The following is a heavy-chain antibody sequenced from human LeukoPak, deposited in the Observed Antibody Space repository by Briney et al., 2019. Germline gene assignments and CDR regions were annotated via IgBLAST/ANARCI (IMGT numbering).Heavy chain of an antibody. CDR1: GGSISGYI. Sequence: SETLSLTCTVSGGSISGYIWSWIRQPPGRGLEWIAYIYDNGSTKYNPSLESRVTITLDTSKTQFSLRVNSVTAADTAVYHCVRLSVVSPHRYFDVWGRGTLVTVSS. CDR2: IYDNGST. V-gene: IGHV4-59*08. J-gene: IGHJ2*01. D-gene: IGHD4-23*01. CDR3: VRLSVVSPHRYFDV.